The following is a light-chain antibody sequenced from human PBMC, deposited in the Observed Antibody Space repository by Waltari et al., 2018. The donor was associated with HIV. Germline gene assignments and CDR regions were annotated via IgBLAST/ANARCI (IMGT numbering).Light chain of an antibody. CDR3: NSYTSISTWV. V-gene: IGLV2-14*01. J-gene: IGLJ3*02. CDR1: SSDVGSYSY. CDR2: AVN. Sequence: QSALTQPASVSGSPGQSITISCTGSSSDVGSYSYVSWYQQHPGKAPKLIIYAVNYRPAGVSNRSSGSKSGNTASRTISGLQAEDEADYYCNSYTSISTWVFGGGTKLTVL.